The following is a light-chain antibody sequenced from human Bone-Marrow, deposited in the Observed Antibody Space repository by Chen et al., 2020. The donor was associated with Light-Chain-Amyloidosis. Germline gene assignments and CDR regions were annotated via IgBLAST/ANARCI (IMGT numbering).Light chain of an antibody. V-gene: IGLV6-57*01. J-gene: IGLJ3*02. CDR1: RGSIATNY. Sequence: FILTHLHSVSEPPGISLSLYCTRSRGSIATNYVQWYQQRPGSSPTTVIYEDDQRPSRVPDRFSGSIDRSSNSASLTISGLKTEDEADYYCQSYQGSSQGVFGGGTKLTVL. CDR2: EDD. CDR3: QSYQGSSQGV.